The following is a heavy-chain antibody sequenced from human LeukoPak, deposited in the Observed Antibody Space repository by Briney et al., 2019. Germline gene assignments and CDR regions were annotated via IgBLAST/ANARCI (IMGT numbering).Heavy chain of an antibody. D-gene: IGHD2-15*01. J-gene: IGHJ3*02. CDR3: AKDKDMALDI. V-gene: IGHV3-21*01. CDR1: GLTFSSYS. Sequence: GGSLRLSCAASGLTFSSYSMNWVRQAPGKGLEWVSSISSSSSYIYYADSVKGRFTISRDNAKNSLYLQMNSLRAEDTAVYYCAKDKDMALDIWGQGTMVTVSS. CDR2: ISSSSSYI.